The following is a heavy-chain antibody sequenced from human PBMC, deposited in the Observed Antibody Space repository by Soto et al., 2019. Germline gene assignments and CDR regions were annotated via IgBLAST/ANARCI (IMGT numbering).Heavy chain of an antibody. J-gene: IGHJ4*02. CDR3: ARHKAVPRTRGFDF. Sequence: QVQLQESGPGLVKPSGTLSLTCAVSGGSISDNWWSWVRQPPGKGLEWIGEISHTGTTHYNPSLWSRVTISIYKSKYQFSLNLCSVTAADTAGYYSARHKAVPRTRGFDFWGQGTLVTVFS. V-gene: IGHV4-4*02. D-gene: IGHD2-21*01. CDR1: GGSISDNW. CDR2: ISHTGTT.